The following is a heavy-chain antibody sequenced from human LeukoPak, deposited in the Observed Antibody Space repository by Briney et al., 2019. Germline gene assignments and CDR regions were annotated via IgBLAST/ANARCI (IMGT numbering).Heavy chain of an antibody. Sequence: TGGSLRLSCAASGFTFNKYAMNWVRQAPGKGLEWVSAIGDSGGSTYYADSVKGRFTISRDNIKNTLYLQMNSLGAGDTAVYYCARAGLTTFEYWGQGALVTVSS. V-gene: IGHV3-23*01. D-gene: IGHD1-1*01. J-gene: IGHJ4*02. CDR2: IGDSGGST. CDR1: GFTFNKYA. CDR3: ARAGLTTFEY.